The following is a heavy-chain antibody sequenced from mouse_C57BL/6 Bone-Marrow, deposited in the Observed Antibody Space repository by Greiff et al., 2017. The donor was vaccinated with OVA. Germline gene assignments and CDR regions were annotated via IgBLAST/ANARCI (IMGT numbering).Heavy chain of an antibody. CDR1: GFTFSDYG. D-gene: IGHD2-3*01. CDR2: ISSGSSTI. Sequence: EVHLVESGGGLVKPGGSLKLSCAASGFTFSDYGMHWVRQAPEKGLEWVAYISSGSSTIYYAATVKGRFTISRDNAKNTLFLQMTSLRSEDTAMYYCARRDGYYLAWFAYWGQGTLVTVSA. J-gene: IGHJ3*01. V-gene: IGHV5-17*01. CDR3: ARRDGYYLAWFAY.